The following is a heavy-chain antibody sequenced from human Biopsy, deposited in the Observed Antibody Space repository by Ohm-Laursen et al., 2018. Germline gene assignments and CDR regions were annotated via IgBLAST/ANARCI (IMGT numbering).Heavy chain of an antibody. V-gene: IGHV1-69*13. J-gene: IGHJ4*02. D-gene: IGHD1-1*01. Sequence: SVKASCKASGVPFNNHAFSWGRQAPGQGLEWLGGNVTIFGTANYTQKSQGRVTITEDASTSTAYMEVRRLRPDDTAVYYCAADINVWNVNYWGQGTQVTVSS. CDR1: GVPFNNHA. CDR3: AADINVWNVNY. CDR2: NVTIFGTA.